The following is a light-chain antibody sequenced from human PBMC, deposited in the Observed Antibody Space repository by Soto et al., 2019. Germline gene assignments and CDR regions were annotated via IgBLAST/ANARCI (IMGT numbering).Light chain of an antibody. CDR1: QSINRY. V-gene: IGKV1-5*01. Sequence: DIQMTQSPSTLSASVGDRVTITCRATQSINRYLAWYQQKAGKAPKLLIYDASKLESGVPSRFSGSASGTEFILTISSLQPEDFATYYCQRYDSYPLTFGGGTKVENK. CDR3: QRYDSYPLT. J-gene: IGKJ4*01. CDR2: DAS.